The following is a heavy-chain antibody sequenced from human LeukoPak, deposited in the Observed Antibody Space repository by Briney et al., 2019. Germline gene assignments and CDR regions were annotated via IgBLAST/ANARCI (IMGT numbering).Heavy chain of an antibody. J-gene: IGHJ4*02. D-gene: IGHD5-18*01. CDR3: AKDWIQFNRVFDCFDS. CDR1: GFPFETNA. CDR2: IGNTEI. Sequence: GGSLRLSCATSGFPFETNAMSWVRQAPGKGLEWVATIGNTEIFYADSVTGRFTISRDNSKNTVNLQMNRLRVEDTAIYYCAKDWIQFNRVFDCFDSWGQGTLVTVSS. V-gene: IGHV3-23*01.